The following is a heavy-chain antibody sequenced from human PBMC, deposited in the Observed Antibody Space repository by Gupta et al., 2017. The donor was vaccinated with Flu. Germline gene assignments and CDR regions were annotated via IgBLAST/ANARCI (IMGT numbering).Heavy chain of an antibody. CDR3: ARGRVATRFMDV. CDR1: SFSVDY. J-gene: IGHJ6*04. CDR2: IKHSGST. D-gene: IGHD6-6*01. Sequence: SFSVDYWSWIRQPPGKGLEWIGEIKHSGSTNYNPSLKSRVTISVDTSKNQFSLKLSSVTAADTAVYYCARGRVATRFMDVWGKVTTVTVAS. V-gene: IGHV4-34*01.